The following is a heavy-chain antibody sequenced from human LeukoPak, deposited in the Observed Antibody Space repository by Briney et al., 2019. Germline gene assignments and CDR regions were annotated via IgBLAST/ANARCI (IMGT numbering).Heavy chain of an antibody. CDR2: IYYSGST. D-gene: IGHD4/OR15-4a*01. Sequence: SETLSLTCTVSGGSISSYYWSWIRQPPGKGLEWIGYIYYSGSTNYNPSLKSRVTISVDTSKNQFSLKLSSVTAADTAVYYCARDQGGCYPYFDYWGQGTLVTVSS. CDR1: GGSISSYY. V-gene: IGHV4-59*01. CDR3: ARDQGGCYPYFDY. J-gene: IGHJ4*02.